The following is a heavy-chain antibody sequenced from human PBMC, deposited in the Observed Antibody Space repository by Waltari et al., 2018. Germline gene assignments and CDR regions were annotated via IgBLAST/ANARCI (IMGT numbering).Heavy chain of an antibody. CDR1: GFTFSSYG. J-gene: IGHJ6*02. V-gene: IGHV3-30*18. CDR2: ISYDGRNK. Sequence: QVQLVESGGGVVQPGRSLRLSCAASGFTFSSYGMHWVRQAPGKGLEWVAVISYDGRNKYYEDSVKGRFTISRDKSKNTLYLQMNSLRAEDTAVYYCAKDYSSSWYRYYYGMDVWGQGTTVTVSS. D-gene: IGHD6-13*01. CDR3: AKDYSSSWYRYYYGMDV.